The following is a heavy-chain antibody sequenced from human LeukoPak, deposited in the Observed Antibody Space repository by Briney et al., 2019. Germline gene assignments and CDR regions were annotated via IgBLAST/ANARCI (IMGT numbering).Heavy chain of an antibody. CDR2: INPNSGGT. J-gene: IGHJ4*02. CDR1: GYTFTGSY. CDR3: ARDPGSSWYGGNY. V-gene: IGHV1-2*02. D-gene: IGHD6-13*01. Sequence: ASVKVSCKASGYTFTGSYMHWVRQAPGQGLEWMGWINPNSGGTIYAQKFQGRVTMTRDTSISTAYMELNRLRSDDTAVYYCARDPGSSWYGGNYWGQGTLVTVSS.